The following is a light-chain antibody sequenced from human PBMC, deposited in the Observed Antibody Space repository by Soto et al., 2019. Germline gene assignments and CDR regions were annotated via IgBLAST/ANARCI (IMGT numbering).Light chain of an antibody. Sequence: EIQMTQSPSTLSSSVGDRVTIICRASQSISSWLAWYQQKPGKAPKLLIYDASSLESGVPSRFSGSGSGTEFTLTISSLQPDDFATYYCQQYNSYSFGQGTMVDIK. CDR3: QQYNSYS. CDR1: QSISSW. V-gene: IGKV1-5*02. J-gene: IGKJ1*01. CDR2: DAS.